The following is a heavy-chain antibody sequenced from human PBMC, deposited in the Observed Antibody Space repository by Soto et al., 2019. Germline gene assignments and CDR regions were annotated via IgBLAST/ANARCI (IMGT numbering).Heavy chain of an antibody. CDR2: IIPIFGTA. J-gene: IGHJ4*02. D-gene: IGHD5-18*01. Sequence: ASVKVSCKASGGTFSSYAISWVRQAPGQGLEWMGGIIPIFGTANYAQKFQGRVTITADESTSTAYMELSSLRSEDTAVYYCAREGYSYVYFDYWGQGTLVTVSS. CDR3: AREGYSYVYFDY. V-gene: IGHV1-69*13. CDR1: GGTFSSYA.